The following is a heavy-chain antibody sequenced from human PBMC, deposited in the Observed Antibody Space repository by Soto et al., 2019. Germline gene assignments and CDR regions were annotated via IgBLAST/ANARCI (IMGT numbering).Heavy chain of an antibody. CDR1: GFTFSSYN. J-gene: IGHJ5*02. V-gene: IGHV3-21*01. CDR2: ISGTGVYI. CDR3: AREGALKPFSS. Sequence: PGGSLRLSCVASGFTFSSYNMNWVRQAPGKGLEWVSHISGTGVYIHYADSVKGRFTISRDNAKNSVYLQMDSLRVEDTAVYYCAREGALKPFSSWGQGALVTVSS.